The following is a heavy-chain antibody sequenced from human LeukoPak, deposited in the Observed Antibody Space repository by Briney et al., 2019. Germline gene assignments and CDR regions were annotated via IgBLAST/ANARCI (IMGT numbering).Heavy chain of an antibody. V-gene: IGHV3-33*08. CDR2: VWYDGINK. Sequence: GGSLRLSCAASGFTFSSYGMHWVRQAPGKGLEWVAIVWYDGINKYYADSVKGRFTISRDNSKNTLYLQMNSLRAEDTAVYYCARSTSSEYDIYHFDYWGQGTLVTVSS. D-gene: IGHD3-9*01. CDR1: GFTFSSYG. J-gene: IGHJ4*02. CDR3: ARSTSSEYDIYHFDY.